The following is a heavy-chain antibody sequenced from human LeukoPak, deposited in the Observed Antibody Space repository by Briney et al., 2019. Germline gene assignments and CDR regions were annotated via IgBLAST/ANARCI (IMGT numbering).Heavy chain of an antibody. CDR2: ISSSSSTI. CDR1: GFTFSSYS. D-gene: IGHD4-17*01. J-gene: IGHJ3*02. Sequence: GGSLRLSCAASGFTFSSYSMNWVRQAPGKGLEWVSYISSSSSTIYYADSVKGRFTISRDNSKNTLYLQMNSLRAEDTAVYYCARNQDYGVYNSVGAFDIWGQGTMVTVSS. CDR3: ARNQDYGVYNSVGAFDI. V-gene: IGHV3-48*01.